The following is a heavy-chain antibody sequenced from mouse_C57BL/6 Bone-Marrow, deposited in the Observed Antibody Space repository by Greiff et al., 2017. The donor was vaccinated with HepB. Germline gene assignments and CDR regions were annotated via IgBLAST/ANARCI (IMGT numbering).Heavy chain of an antibody. Sequence: VKLMESDAELVKPGASVKISCKVSGYTFTDHTIHWMKQRPEQGLEWIGYIYPRDGSTKYNEKFKGKATLTADKSSSTAYMQLNSLTSEDSAVYFCARTLYYGSQYYYAMDYWGQGTSVTVSS. CDR3: ARTLYYGSQYYYAMDY. D-gene: IGHD1-1*01. J-gene: IGHJ4*01. CDR2: IYPRDGST. V-gene: IGHV1-78*01. CDR1: GYTFTDHT.